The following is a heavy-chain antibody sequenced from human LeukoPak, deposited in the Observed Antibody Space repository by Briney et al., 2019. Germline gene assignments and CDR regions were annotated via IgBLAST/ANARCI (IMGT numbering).Heavy chain of an antibody. J-gene: IGHJ5*02. CDR1: GGSISSSSYY. D-gene: IGHD6-13*01. CDR3: ARDMYSSSWYDL. Sequence: PSETLSLTCTVSGGSISSSSYYWGWIRQPPGKGLEWIGSIYYSGSTYYNPSLKSRVTISVDTSKNQFSLKLSSVTAADTAVYYCARDMYSSSWYDLWGQGTLVTVSS. V-gene: IGHV4-39*07. CDR2: IYYSGST.